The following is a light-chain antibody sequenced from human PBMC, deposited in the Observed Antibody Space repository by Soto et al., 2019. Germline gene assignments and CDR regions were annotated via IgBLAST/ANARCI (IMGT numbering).Light chain of an antibody. Sequence: EIVLTQSPATLSLSPGERATLSCRASQSVPRSYLAWYQQKPGQAPRLLIYGTSSRATGIPDRFSGSGSGTDFTLTVSRLEPEDFAVFFCQQYGTSEIIFGQGTRLEIK. CDR3: QQYGTSEII. CDR2: GTS. J-gene: IGKJ5*01. CDR1: QSVPRSY. V-gene: IGKV3-20*01.